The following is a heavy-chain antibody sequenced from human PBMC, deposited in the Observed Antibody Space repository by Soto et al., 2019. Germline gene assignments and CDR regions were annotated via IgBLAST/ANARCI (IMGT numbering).Heavy chain of an antibody. J-gene: IGHJ4*02. CDR2: ISSSSSDT. Sequence: QVQLVESGGDLVQPGGSLRLSCAASGFPFSDYYMSWIRQAPGKGLEWVSSISSSSSDTNYAQSVKGRFTISRDNAKIAPQLHLTSLSAEDTAVQYCTRRRPTAYYNYWGQGTLVTVPA. V-gene: IGHV3-11*05. D-gene: IGHD3-9*01. CDR1: GFPFSDYY. CDR3: TRRRPTAYYNY.